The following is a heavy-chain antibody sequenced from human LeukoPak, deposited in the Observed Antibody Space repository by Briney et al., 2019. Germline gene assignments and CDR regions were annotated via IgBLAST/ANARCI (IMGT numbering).Heavy chain of an antibody. D-gene: IGHD6-13*01. J-gene: IGHJ5*02. CDR2: ISGSGGGT. V-gene: IGHV3-23*01. CDR3: AKDAYTSSWYRFDP. CDR1: RFTFSSYA. Sequence: GGSLRLSCAASRFTFSSYAMSWVRQAPGKGLERVSAISGSGGGTSYADSVKGRFTISRDNSKNTLSLQMNSLRAEDTAVYYCAKDAYTSSWYRFDPWGQGTLVTVSS.